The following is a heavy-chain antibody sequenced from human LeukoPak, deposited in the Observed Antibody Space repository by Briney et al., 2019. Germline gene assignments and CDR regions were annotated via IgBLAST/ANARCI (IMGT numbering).Heavy chain of an antibody. CDR3: ARGVRIDS. CDR2: ISAYNGNT. CDR1: GYTFTSYG. J-gene: IGHJ4*02. Sequence: ASVKVSCKASGYTFTSYGISWVRQAPGQGLEWMGSISAYNGNTNYAQKLQGRDTRTTDTSASTVYMQLRSLRYDDTAVYYCARGVRIDSWGQGTLVTVSS. V-gene: IGHV1-18*01.